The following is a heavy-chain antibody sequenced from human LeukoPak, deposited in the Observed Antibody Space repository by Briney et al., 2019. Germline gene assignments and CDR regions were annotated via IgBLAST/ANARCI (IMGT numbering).Heavy chain of an antibody. J-gene: IGHJ5*02. D-gene: IGHD1-26*01. Sequence: PGGSLRLSCAASGFTFSGYAMYWVRQAPGKGLEWMAVIWFDESKAYYADSVRGRFTISRDNSKNTLFLQMNSLRVEDTAVYYCAKDLIGGNYRSLPDHWGQGTLVTVSS. CDR1: GFTFSGYA. V-gene: IGHV3-33*06. CDR3: AKDLIGGNYRSLPDH. CDR2: IWFDESKA.